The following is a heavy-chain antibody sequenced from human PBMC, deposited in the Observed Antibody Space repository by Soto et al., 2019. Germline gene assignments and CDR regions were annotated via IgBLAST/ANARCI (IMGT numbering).Heavy chain of an antibody. CDR3: VRDGTKTLRDWFDP. CDR1: GASIRGFS. J-gene: IGHJ5*02. CDR2: IYATGTT. Sequence: SETLSLTCTVSGASIRGFSWCWIRKSAWQGLEWIGRIYATGTTNYNPSLKSRVMMSVDTSKKQFSLKLRSVTAADTAVYYCVRDGTKTLRDWFDPWGQGISVTVSS. D-gene: IGHD1-1*01. V-gene: IGHV4-4*07.